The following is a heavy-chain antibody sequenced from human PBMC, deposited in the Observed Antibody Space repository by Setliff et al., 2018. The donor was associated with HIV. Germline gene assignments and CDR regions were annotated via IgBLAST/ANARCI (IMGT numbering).Heavy chain of an antibody. Sequence: SVKVSCKASGGTFSNYAISWVRQAPGQGLEWMGGIVPLLGIATYAQKFQGRVSLTRDTSTSTVYMELSRLKSEDTAVYYCVRGYWTITAAERLFDYWGQGTLVTVSS. CDR3: VRGYWTITAAERLFDY. CDR1: GGTFSNYA. D-gene: IGHD6-13*01. CDR2: IVPLLGIA. J-gene: IGHJ4*02. V-gene: IGHV1-69*10.